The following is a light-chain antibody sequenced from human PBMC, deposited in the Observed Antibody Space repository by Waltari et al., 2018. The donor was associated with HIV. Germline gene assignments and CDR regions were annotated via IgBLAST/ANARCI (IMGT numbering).Light chain of an antibody. V-gene: IGLV2-14*01. Sequence: SALTQPASVSGSPGQSVTISCPGNRSDFDLQYFPPWSQPHPGRAPQLILFGVNYRPSGISSRFSASKSGDTASLTISGLQSGDEADYYCTTYTATDSLLIGSGTKLTVL. CDR3: TTYTATDSLL. CDR1: RSDFDLQYF. CDR2: GVN. J-gene: IGLJ2*01.